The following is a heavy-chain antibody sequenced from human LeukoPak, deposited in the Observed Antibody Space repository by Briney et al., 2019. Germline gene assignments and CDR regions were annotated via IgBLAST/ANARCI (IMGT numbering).Heavy chain of an antibody. V-gene: IGHV3-48*04. CDR3: VRDRAYAFDY. D-gene: IGHD4-17*01. Sequence: GGSLRLSCAASGFTFSSYTLNWVRQAPGKGLEWISYIDTSSSTIWYADSLRGRFTISRDNAKNSLYLQMISLRAEDKAVYYCVRDRAYAFDYWGQGTLVTVSS. CDR2: IDTSSSTI. J-gene: IGHJ4*02. CDR1: GFTFSSYT.